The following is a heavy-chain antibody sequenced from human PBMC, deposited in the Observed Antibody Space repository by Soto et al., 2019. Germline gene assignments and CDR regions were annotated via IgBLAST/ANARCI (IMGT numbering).Heavy chain of an antibody. V-gene: IGHV4-31*03. J-gene: IGHJ5*02. CDR3: AGVGSYPWHNCLAL. CDR2: IYYSGGT. CDR1: GGSISSGGYY. Sequence: QVQLQESGPGLVKPSQTLSLTCTVSGGSISSGGYYWSWIRQHPGKGLEWIGYIYYSGGTYYNPSRKSGVAIAGETFTDEGSQELGSVTAADTAVYYCAGVGSYPWHNCLALWGQGTLVTVSS. D-gene: IGHD3-10*01.